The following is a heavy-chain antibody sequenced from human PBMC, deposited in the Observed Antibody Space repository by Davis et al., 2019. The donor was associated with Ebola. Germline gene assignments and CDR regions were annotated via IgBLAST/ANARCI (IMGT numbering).Heavy chain of an antibody. CDR3: ARDPNPDYFGWYYGMDV. CDR1: GFTFSSYS. J-gene: IGHJ6*02. D-gene: IGHD2/OR15-2a*01. CDR2: ISSSSSTI. Sequence: GGSLRLSCAASGFTFSSYSMNWVRQAPGKGLEWVSYISSSSSTIYYADLVKGRFTIARDNAKNSLSLQMKSLRDEDTAVYYCARDPNPDYFGWYYGMDVWGQGTTVTVSS. V-gene: IGHV3-48*02.